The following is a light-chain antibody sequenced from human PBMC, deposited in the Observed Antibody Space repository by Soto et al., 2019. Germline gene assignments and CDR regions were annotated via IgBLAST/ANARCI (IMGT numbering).Light chain of an antibody. CDR2: FGS. V-gene: IGKV2-28*01. Sequence: DIVMTQSPLSLPVTPGEPASISCRSSQSLRHHNGYNYLDWYLQKPGQSPQVLIYFGSNRASGVPDRVSGRASGTVFTLKISRVEAEDVGVYYCIETLHAPYSFGQGTKLVIK. J-gene: IGKJ2*01. CDR1: QSLRHHNGYNY. CDR3: IETLHAPYS.